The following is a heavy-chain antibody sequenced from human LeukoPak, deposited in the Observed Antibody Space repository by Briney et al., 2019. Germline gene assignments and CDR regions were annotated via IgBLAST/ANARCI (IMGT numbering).Heavy chain of an antibody. V-gene: IGHV3-74*01. CDR2: INPDGSKT. CDR1: GFTFSYYW. Sequence: GGSLRLSCAASGFTFSYYWMHWVRQAPGKGLVWVSRINPDGSKTDHADSVKGRFTISRDNAKNTLYLQMNSLRAEDTAVYYCARDDYGGNSDAFDIWGQGTMVTVSS. J-gene: IGHJ3*02. D-gene: IGHD4-23*01. CDR3: ARDDYGGNSDAFDI.